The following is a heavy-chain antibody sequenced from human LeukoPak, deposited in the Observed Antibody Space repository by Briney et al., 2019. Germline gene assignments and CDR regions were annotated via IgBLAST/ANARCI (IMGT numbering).Heavy chain of an antibody. CDR3: VRSGWYSVDY. D-gene: IGHD6-19*01. CDR1: GGSFSGYY. J-gene: IGHJ4*02. CDR2: INHSGST. Sequence: SETLSLTCAVYGGSFSGYYWSWIRQPPGKGLEWIGEINHSGSTNYSPSLKSRVTISVDTSKNQFFLKLSSVTAADTAVYYCVRSGWYSVDYWGQGTLVTVSS. V-gene: IGHV4-34*01.